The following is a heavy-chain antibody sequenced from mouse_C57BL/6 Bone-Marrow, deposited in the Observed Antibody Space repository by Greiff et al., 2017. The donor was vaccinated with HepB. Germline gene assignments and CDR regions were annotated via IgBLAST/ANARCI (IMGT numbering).Heavy chain of an antibody. Sequence: VQLQQPGAELVKPGASVKLSCKASGYTFTSYWMHWVKQRPGQGLEWIGMIHPNSGSTNYNEKFKSKATLTVDKSSSTAYMQLSSLTSEDSAVYYCARGNYGNCPWFAYWGQGTLVTVSA. CDR3: ARGNYGNCPWFAY. CDR2: IHPNSGST. D-gene: IGHD2-1*01. CDR1: GYTFTSYW. V-gene: IGHV1-64*01. J-gene: IGHJ3*01.